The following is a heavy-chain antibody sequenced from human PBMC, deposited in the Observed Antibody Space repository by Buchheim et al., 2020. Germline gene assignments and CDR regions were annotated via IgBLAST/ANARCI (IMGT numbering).Heavy chain of an antibody. CDR1: GYTFTGYY. V-gene: IGHV1-2*04. D-gene: IGHD2-15*01. CDR3: ARIGSFKDCSGGSCYSRSPYYFDY. CDR2: INPNSGGT. Sequence: QVQLVQSGAEVKKPGASVKVSCKASGYTFTGYYMHWVRQAPGQGLEWMGWINPNSGGTNYAQKFQGWVTMTRDTSISTAYMELSRLRSDGTAVYYCARIGSFKDCSGGSCYSRSPYYFDYWGQGTL. J-gene: IGHJ4*02.